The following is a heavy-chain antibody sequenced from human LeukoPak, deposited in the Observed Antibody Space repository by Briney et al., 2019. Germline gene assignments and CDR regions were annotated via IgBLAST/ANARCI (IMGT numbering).Heavy chain of an antibody. V-gene: IGHV1-69*05. J-gene: IGHJ4*02. D-gene: IGHD3-10*01. CDR2: IIPIFGTA. Sequence: ASVKVSCKASGGTFSSYAISWVRQAPGQGLEWMGGIIPIFGTANYAQKFQGRVTITTDESTSTAYMELSSLRSEDTAVYYCATTYRVRGVIIIDYWGQGTLVTVSS. CDR3: ATTYRVRGVIIIDY. CDR1: GGTFSSYA.